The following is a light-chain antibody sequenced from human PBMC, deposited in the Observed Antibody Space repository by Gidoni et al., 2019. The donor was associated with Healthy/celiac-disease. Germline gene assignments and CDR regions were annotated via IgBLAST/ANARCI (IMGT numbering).Light chain of an antibody. Sequence: VIWLHQSPSLLSASTGDRVTISCRMSQGISSYLAWYQQITGKAPELMSSAASTLQSGVPSRFSRSGSGTDFTLTMRCLHSEDFATYYCQQYYSFLWTFGQGTKVEIK. CDR2: AAS. CDR3: QQYYSFLWT. V-gene: IGKV1D-8*01. J-gene: IGKJ1*01. CDR1: QGISSY.